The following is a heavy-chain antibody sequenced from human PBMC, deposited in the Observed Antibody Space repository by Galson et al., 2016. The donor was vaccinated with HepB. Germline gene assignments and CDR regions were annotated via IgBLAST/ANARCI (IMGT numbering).Heavy chain of an antibody. V-gene: IGHV3-74*01. CDR1: GLNIGSHW. CDR3: AIRGMTSATAFGY. J-gene: IGHJ4*02. D-gene: IGHD4-17*01. Sequence: SLRLSCAASGLNIGSHWMHWVRQSPGKGLMWVARINSDGSSISYGDSMEGRFTISRDNGKNTLYLQMNSLRPGDTAIYYCAIRGMTSATAFGYWGPGTQGIVSS. CDR2: INSDGSSI.